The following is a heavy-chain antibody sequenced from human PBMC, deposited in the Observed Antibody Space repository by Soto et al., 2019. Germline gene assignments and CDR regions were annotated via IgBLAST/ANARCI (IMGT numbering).Heavy chain of an antibody. J-gene: IGHJ4*02. D-gene: IGHD6-13*01. Sequence: QLQLQESGPGLVKPSETLSLTCTVSGGSISSSSYYWGWIRQPPGKGLEWIGSIYYSGSTYYNPSLKSRVTISVDTSKNQFSLKLSSVTAADTAVYYCERRSARSSSWTDYWGQGTLVTVSS. V-gene: IGHV4-39*01. CDR1: GGSISSSSYY. CDR2: IYYSGST. CDR3: ERRSARSSSWTDY.